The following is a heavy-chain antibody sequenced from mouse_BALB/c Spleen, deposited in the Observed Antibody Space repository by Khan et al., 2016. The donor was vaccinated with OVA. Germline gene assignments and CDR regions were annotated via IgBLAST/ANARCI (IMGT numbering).Heavy chain of an antibody. D-gene: IGHD2-10*01. CDR2: IWSDGST. Sequence: QVQLKQSGPGLVAPSQSLSITCTISGFSLTNYGVHWVRQPPGKGLEWLVVIWSDGSTTYNSALKSRLSISKDNSTSQVFLKMNSLQTDDTAMYYCARQPYYHYCVMDYWGQGNSVTGSS. J-gene: IGHJ4*01. CDR1: GFSLTNYG. V-gene: IGHV2-6-1*01. CDR3: ARQPYYHYCVMDY.